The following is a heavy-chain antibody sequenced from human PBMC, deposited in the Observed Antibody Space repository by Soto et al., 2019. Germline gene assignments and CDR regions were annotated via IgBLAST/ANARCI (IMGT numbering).Heavy chain of an antibody. J-gene: IGHJ4*02. CDR2: INPSGGSK. Sequence: QVQLVQSGAEVKKPGASVKVSCKASGYTFTSYYMHWVRQAPGQVLEWMGIINPSGGSKSYAQKFKGRGTMTRDTSTSTVYMELSSLRSDDTAVYYCARGMTMVVAATLDYWGQGTLVTVSS. D-gene: IGHD2-15*01. CDR1: GYTFTSYY. CDR3: ARGMTMVVAATLDY. V-gene: IGHV1-46*01.